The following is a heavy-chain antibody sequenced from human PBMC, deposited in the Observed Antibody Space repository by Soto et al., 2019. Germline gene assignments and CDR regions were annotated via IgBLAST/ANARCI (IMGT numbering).Heavy chain of an antibody. J-gene: IGHJ4*02. CDR1: GGSFSGYY. V-gene: IGHV4-34*01. D-gene: IGHD6-13*01. CDR2: INHSGST. CDR3: ASTGGAAAGNYFDY. Sequence: KSSETLSLTCAVYGGSFSGYYWSWIRQPPGKGLEWIGEINHSGSTNYNPSLKSRVTISVDTSKNQFSLKLSSVTAADTAVYYCASTGGAAAGNYFDYWGQGTLVTVSS.